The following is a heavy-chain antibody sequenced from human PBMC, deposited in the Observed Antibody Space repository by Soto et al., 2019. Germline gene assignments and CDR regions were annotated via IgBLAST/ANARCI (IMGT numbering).Heavy chain of an antibody. CDR1: GVTLSGYY. J-gene: IGHJ4*02. V-gene: IGHV4-59*01. CDR2: IYFNGTT. CDR3: ARGKGTHKY. D-gene: IGHD3-10*01. Sequence: SVTMSLTCPVSGVTLSGYYWSWIRQTPGKTLEWIGCIYFNGTTNYNPSLKSRVTISLDMSKNQFSLKLRSVTATDTAVYHCARGKGTHKYWGRGTLVTVSS.